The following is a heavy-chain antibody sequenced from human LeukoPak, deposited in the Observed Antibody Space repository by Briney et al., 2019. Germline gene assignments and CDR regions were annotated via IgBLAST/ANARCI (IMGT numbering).Heavy chain of an antibody. CDR2: ISGSGNSA. Sequence: GGSLRLSCAASGFTFSRYAMTWVRQAPGKGLEWVSAISGSGNSAVYADSVKGRFTISRDNSKNTPYLQMNSLRAEDTAVYYCAKKDDYYGVDVWGQGTTVTVSS. CDR3: AKKDDYYGVDV. CDR1: GFTFSRYA. J-gene: IGHJ6*02. V-gene: IGHV3-23*01.